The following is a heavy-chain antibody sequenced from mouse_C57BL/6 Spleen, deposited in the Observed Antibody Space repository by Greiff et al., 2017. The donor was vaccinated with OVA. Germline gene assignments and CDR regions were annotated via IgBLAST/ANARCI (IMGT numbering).Heavy chain of an antibody. CDR2: INPNNGGT. J-gene: IGHJ2*01. D-gene: IGHD1-1*01. V-gene: IGHV1-26*01. CDR3: ASTTVYFDY. CDR1: GYTFTDYY. Sequence: EVQLQQSGPELVKPGASVKISCKASGYTFTDYYMNWVKQSHGKSLEWIGDINPNNGGTSYNQKFKGKATLTVDKSSSTAYMELRSLTSEDSAVYYCASTTVYFDYWGQGTTLTVSS.